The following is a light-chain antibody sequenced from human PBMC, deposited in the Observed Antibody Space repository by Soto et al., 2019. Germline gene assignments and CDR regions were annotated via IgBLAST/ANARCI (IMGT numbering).Light chain of an antibody. V-gene: IGKV4-1*01. J-gene: IGKJ2*01. Sequence: DIVMTQSPDSLAVSLGERATINCKSSPSVLYSSNNKNYLAWYQQRPGQPPKLLIYWASTRESGVPDRFSGSGSGTDFTLNITSLQAEDVAVYYCQQYESTPPTFGQGTKLEIK. CDR2: WAS. CDR1: PSVLYSSNNKNY. CDR3: QQYESTPPT.